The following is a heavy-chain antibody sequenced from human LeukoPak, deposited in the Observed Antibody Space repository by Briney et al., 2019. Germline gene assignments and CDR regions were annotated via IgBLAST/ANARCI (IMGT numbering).Heavy chain of an antibody. J-gene: IGHJ4*02. CDR1: GFTSSSYS. Sequence: GGSLRLSCTASGFTSSSYSMNWVRQAPGKGLEWVSYISSSSSTIYYADSVKGRFTISRDNAKNSLYLQMNSLRAEDTAVYYCARDTYGALDYWGQGTLVTVSS. V-gene: IGHV3-48*01. D-gene: IGHD4-17*01. CDR3: ARDTYGALDY. CDR2: ISSSSSTI.